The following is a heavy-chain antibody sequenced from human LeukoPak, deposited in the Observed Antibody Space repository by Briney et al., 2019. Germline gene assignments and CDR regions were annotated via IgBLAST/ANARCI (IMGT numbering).Heavy chain of an antibody. J-gene: IGHJ4*02. CDR1: GFTVSSTN. V-gene: IGHV3-66*01. Sequence: GGSLRLSCAAFGFTVSSTNLSWVRQAQGKGLEWVSVIYSGGSTYYADSVKGRFTISRDNSKNTLYLQMNSLRAEDTAVYYCARDAGIAAAGVWGQGTLVTVSS. CDR3: ARDAGIAAAGV. CDR2: IYSGGST. D-gene: IGHD6-13*01.